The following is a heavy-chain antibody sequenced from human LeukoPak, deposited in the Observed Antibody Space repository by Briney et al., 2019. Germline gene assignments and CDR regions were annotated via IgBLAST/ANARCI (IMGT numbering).Heavy chain of an antibody. D-gene: IGHD2-15*01. J-gene: IGHJ4*02. CDR1: GGSFSGYY. CDR3: ARGLYCSGGSCYSGFDY. Sequence: SETLSPTCAVYGGSFSGYYWSWIRQPPGKGLEWIGEINHSGSTNYNPSLKSRVTISVDTSKNQFPLKLSSVTAADTAVYYCARGLYCSGGSCYSGFDYWGQGTLVTVSS. V-gene: IGHV4-34*01. CDR2: INHSGST.